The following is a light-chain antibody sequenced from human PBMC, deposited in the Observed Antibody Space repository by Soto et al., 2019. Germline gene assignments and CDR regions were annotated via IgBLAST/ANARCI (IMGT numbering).Light chain of an antibody. Sequence: VLTQPPSVSGAPGQRVTISCTWNNSNLGACYDVDWYQQLPGAAPKLVIFGNRNRPSGVPERFSSSKSGTSASLAITGLQAEDEADYYCQAYDYSLTAFVFGGGTKVTVL. J-gene: IGLJ3*02. CDR3: QAYDYSLTAFV. V-gene: IGLV1-40*01. CDR1: NSNLGACYD. CDR2: GNR.